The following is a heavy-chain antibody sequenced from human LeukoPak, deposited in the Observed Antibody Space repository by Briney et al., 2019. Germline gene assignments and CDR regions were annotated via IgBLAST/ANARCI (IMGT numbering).Heavy chain of an antibody. CDR2: VSGYNDNT. V-gene: IGHV1-18*01. D-gene: IGHD6-13*01. J-gene: IGHJ1*01. CDR3: ARGGSSWSGECFQH. CDR1: GYTFTNYG. Sequence: ASVKVSCKASGYTFTNYGINWVRQAPGQGLEWMGWVSGYNDNTKYAQNLQGRVTMTTDTSSSTAYMELRSLRSDDTAVYYCARGGSSWSGECFQHWGQGTLVTVSS.